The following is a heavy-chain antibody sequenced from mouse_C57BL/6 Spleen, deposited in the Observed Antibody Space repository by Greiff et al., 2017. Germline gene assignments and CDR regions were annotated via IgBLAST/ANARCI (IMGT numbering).Heavy chain of an antibody. Sequence: QVQLQQPGAELVKPGASVKMSCKASGYTFTSYWITWVKQRPGQGLEWIGDIYPGSGSTNYNEKFKSKATLTVDTSSSTAYMQLSSLTSEDSAVYYCATGSNYPYYSMDYWGQGTSGTVSS. J-gene: IGHJ4*01. CDR1: GYTFTSYW. D-gene: IGHD2-5*01. CDR2: IYPGSGST. V-gene: IGHV1-55*01. CDR3: ATGSNYPYYSMDY.